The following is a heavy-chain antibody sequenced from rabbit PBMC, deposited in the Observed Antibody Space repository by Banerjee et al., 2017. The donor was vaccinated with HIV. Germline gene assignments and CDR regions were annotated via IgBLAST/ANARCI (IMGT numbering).Heavy chain of an antibody. J-gene: IGHJ4*01. Sequence: ELVESGGGLVQPGESLKLSCKASGIDFSSYGISWVRQAPGKGPEWIAYIYPGFGITNYANSVKGRFTISRSTSLNTVTLQMTGLTAADTATYFCARGYASAAGYGYGRVFNLWGPGTLVTVS. D-gene: IGHD6-1*01. CDR2: IYPGFGIT. CDR1: GIDFSSYG. CDR3: ARGYASAAGYGYGRVFNL. V-gene: IGHV1S47*01.